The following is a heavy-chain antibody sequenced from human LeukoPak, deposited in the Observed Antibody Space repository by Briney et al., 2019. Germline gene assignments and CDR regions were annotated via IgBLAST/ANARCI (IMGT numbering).Heavy chain of an antibody. V-gene: IGHV3-48*03. D-gene: IGHD5-12*01. CDR2: ISSSGRTK. CDR1: GFTFSSYE. J-gene: IGHJ4*02. CDR3: AREDLATKYWGTDFDY. Sequence: PGGSLRLSCAASGFTFSSYEMNWVRQAPGKGLEWVSYISSSGRTKYYADSVKGRFTISRDNAKNSLYLQMNSLRAEDTAVYYCAREDLATKYWGTDFDYWGQGTLVTVSS.